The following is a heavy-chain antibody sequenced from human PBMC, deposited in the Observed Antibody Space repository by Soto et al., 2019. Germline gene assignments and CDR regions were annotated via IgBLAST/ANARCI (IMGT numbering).Heavy chain of an antibody. Sequence: GSLRLSCAASGFTVSSNYMSWVRQAPGKGLEWVSVIYSGGSTYYADSVKGRFTISRDNSKNTLYLQMNSLRAEDTAVYYCARALLGDFWSGYYWGGMDVWGQGTTVTVSS. CDR1: GFTVSSNY. D-gene: IGHD3-3*01. V-gene: IGHV3-53*01. J-gene: IGHJ6*02. CDR3: ARALLGDFWSGYYWGGMDV. CDR2: IYSGGST.